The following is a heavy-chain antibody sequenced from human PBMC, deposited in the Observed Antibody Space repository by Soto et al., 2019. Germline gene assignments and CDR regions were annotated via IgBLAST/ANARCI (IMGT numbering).Heavy chain of an antibody. D-gene: IGHD2-15*01. CDR2: IDPSDSYT. V-gene: IGHV5-10-1*01. CDR1: GYSFTSYW. CDR3: AKLPRGQHNWFDP. J-gene: IGHJ5*02. Sequence: ESLKISCKGSGYSFTSYWISWVRQMPGKGLEWMGRIDPSDSYTNYSPSFQGHVTISADKSISTAYLQWSSLKASDTAMYYCAKLPRGQHNWFDPWGQGTLVTSPQ.